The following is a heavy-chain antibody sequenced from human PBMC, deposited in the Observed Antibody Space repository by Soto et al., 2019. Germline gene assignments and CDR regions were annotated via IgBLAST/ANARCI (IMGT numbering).Heavy chain of an antibody. D-gene: IGHD4-4*01. CDR1: GESLSGDY. CDR3: STANNTGLHAYRDHGPPLTVQ. Sequence: SGTLSLTYAVYGESLSGDYLSWICQRSGTGLERIGEINPRGSTHYTPSLKSPVTISVDTSKNQFSLNMTHVTAPDPAAYYWSTANNTGLHAYRDHGPPLTVQ. V-gene: IGHV4-34*01. J-gene: IGHJ1*01. CDR2: INPRGST.